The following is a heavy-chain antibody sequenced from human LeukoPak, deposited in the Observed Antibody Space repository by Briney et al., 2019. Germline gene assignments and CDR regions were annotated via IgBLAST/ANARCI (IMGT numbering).Heavy chain of an antibody. Sequence: PSETLSLTCAVYGGSFSGYYWSWIRQPPGKGLEWIGEINHSGSTNYNPSLKSRVTISVDTSKNQFSLKLSSVTAADTAVYYWAGWDTAMVTDRAFDYWGQGTLVTVSS. CDR1: GGSFSGYY. J-gene: IGHJ4*02. CDR3: AGWDTAMVTDRAFDY. CDR2: INHSGST. D-gene: IGHD5-18*01. V-gene: IGHV4-34*01.